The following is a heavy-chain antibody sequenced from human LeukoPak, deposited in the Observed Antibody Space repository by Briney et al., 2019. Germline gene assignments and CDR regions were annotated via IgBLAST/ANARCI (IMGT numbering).Heavy chain of an antibody. CDR1: GASISSYY. J-gene: IGHJ5*02. D-gene: IGHD6-13*01. CDR2: GHYSGNT. CDR3: ARILGSDSSWYRLAFSDHYNWFDP. V-gene: IGHV4-59*01. Sequence: SETLSLTCTVSGASISSYYWNWIRQSPGKGLEWIGYGHYSGNTNYNPSLKSRVTFSVDTSKNQFSLNLNSVTAADTAVYYCARILGSDSSWYRLAFSDHYNWFDPWGQGTLVTVSS.